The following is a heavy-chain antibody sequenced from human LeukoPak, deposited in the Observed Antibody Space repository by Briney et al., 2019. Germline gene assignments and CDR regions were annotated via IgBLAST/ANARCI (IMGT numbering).Heavy chain of an antibody. V-gene: IGHV3-30*02. CDR1: GFTFSSYG. D-gene: IGHD1-26*01. CDR3: AKDGYSGSYYTYYYYYMDV. J-gene: IGHJ6*03. Sequence: PGGSLRLSCAASGFTFSSYGMHWVRQAPGKGLEWVAFIRYDGSSKYYADSVKGQFTISRDNSKNTLYLQMNSLRAEGTAVYYCAKDGYSGSYYTYYYYYMDVWGKGTTVTVSS. CDR2: IRYDGSSK.